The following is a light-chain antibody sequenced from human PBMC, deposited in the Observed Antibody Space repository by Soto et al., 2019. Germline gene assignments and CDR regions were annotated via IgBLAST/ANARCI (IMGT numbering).Light chain of an antibody. V-gene: IGLV2-8*01. Sequence: QSALTQPPSASGSPGQSVTISCTGTSSDVGGSNHVSWYQQHPGKTPKLMIYEVSKRPSGVPDRFSGSKAGNTASLTVSGLEAEDAADYCCSSYAGSNNVVFGGGTKLTVL. CDR3: SSYAGSNNVV. CDR2: EVS. CDR1: SSDVGGSNH. J-gene: IGLJ2*01.